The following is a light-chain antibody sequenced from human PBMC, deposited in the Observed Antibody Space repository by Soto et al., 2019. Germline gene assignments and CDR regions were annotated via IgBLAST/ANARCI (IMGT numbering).Light chain of an antibody. CDR1: SGHSSYA. CDR2: LNSDGSH. J-gene: IGLJ1*01. CDR3: QTWGTGIKV. V-gene: IGLV4-69*01. Sequence: QPVLTQSPSASASLGASVKLTYTLSSGHSSYAIAWHQQQPEKGPRYLMKLNSDGSHSKGDGIPDRFSGSSSGAERYLTISSLQSEDEADYYCQTWGTGIKVFGTGTKLTVL.